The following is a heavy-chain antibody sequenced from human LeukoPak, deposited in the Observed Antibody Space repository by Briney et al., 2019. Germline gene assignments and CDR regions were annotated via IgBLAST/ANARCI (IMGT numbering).Heavy chain of an antibody. CDR3: ARTSGRNWNYDY. CDR1: GGSINGYY. V-gene: IGHV4-39*02. CDR2: INYDGGT. D-gene: IGHD1-7*01. J-gene: IGHJ4*02. Sequence: PSETLSLTCTVSGGSINGYYWGWIRQPPEKGLEWIGSINYDGGTYHNPSLQSRVTMSVDTSKNLFSLKLNSVAAADTAVYYCARTSGRNWNYDYWGQGTLVTVSS.